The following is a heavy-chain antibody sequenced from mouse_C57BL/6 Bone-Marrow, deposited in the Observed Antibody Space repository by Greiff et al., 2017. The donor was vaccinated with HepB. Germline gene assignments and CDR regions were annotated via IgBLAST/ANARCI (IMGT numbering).Heavy chain of an antibody. Sequence: VQLQQPGAELVRPGSSVKLSCKASGYTFTSYWMDWVKQRPGQGLEWIGNIYPSDSETHYNQKFKDKATLTVDKSSSTAYMQLSSLTSEDSAVYYCAREGKITDWYFDVWGTGTTVTVSS. CDR1: GYTFTSYW. CDR2: IYPSDSET. J-gene: IGHJ1*03. D-gene: IGHD1-1*01. CDR3: AREGKITDWYFDV. V-gene: IGHV1-61*01.